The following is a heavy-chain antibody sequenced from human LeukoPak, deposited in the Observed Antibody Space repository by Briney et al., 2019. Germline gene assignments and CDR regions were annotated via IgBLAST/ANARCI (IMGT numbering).Heavy chain of an antibody. Sequence: GGSLRLSCAASGSTFSSYWMSWVRQAPGKGLEWVANIKQDGSEKYYVDSVKGRFTISRDNAKNSLYLQMNSLRAEDTAVYYCARSHGYDSSGYLSPSDYWGQGTLVTVSS. CDR1: GSTFSSYW. CDR2: IKQDGSEK. J-gene: IGHJ4*02. V-gene: IGHV3-7*01. CDR3: ARSHGYDSSGYLSPSDY. D-gene: IGHD3-22*01.